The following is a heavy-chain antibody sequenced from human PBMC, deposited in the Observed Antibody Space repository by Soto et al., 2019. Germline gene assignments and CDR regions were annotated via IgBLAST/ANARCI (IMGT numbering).Heavy chain of an antibody. CDR2: IDWDDDK. CDR3: ARSSSHYGGNSYAFDI. Sequence: SGPTLVDATQTLTLTCTFSGFSLSTSGMRLSWIREPPGKALEWLARIDWDDDKFYSPSLKTRLTISKDNSKNQVVLTMTNMDPVDTATYYCARSSSHYGGNSYAFDISGQGTMVTVSS. J-gene: IGHJ3*02. CDR1: GFSLSTSGMR. D-gene: IGHD4-17*01. V-gene: IGHV2-70*04.